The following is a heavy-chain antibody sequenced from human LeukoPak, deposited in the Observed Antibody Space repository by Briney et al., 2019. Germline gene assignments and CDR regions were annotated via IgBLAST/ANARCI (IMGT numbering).Heavy chain of an antibody. CDR1: GFTFDDYG. D-gene: IGHD6-19*01. J-gene: IGHJ4*02. CDR3: ARSRYTSGRGAFDY. V-gene: IGHV3-20*04. CDR2: INWNGGST. Sequence: GGSLRLSCAASGFTFDDYGMSWVRQAPGKGLEWVSGINWNGGSTGYADSVKGRFTISRDNSKNTLSLQMSSLRAEDTAIYYCARSRYTSGRGAFDYWGQGTLVTVSS.